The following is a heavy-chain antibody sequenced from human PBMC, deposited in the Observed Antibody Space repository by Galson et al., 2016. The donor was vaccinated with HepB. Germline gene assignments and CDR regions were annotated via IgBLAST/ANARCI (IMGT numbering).Heavy chain of an antibody. D-gene: IGHD5-18*01. V-gene: IGHV6-1*01. J-gene: IGHJ4*02. CDR2: TYYRSKWYN. Sequence: CAISGDSVSSNSVAWNWIRQSPSRGLEWLGRTYYRSKWYNDYAVSVKGRITINPDTSKNQFSLRLNSVTPEDTALYYCTRDRNFKLTWIQLRKRGTGDGFDYWGQGTLVTVSS. CDR1: GDSVSSNSVA. CDR3: TRDRNFKLTWIQLRKRGTGDGFDY.